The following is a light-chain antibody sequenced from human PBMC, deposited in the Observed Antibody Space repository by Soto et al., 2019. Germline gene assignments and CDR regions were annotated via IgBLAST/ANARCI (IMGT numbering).Light chain of an antibody. CDR2: SNN. CDR1: SSNIGSNT. Sequence: QSVLTQPPSASETPGQRVTISCSGSSSNIGSNTVNWYQQLPGTAPKLLIYSNNQRPSGVPDRFSGSKSGTSASLAISGLQSEDESDYYCAGWDDSLNGWVFGGGTKVTVL. J-gene: IGLJ3*02. CDR3: AGWDDSLNGWV. V-gene: IGLV1-44*01.